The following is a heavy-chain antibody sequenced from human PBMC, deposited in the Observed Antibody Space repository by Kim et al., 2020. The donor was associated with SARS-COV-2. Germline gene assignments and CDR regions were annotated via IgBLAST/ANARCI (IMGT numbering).Heavy chain of an antibody. CDR1: GGSFSGYY. V-gene: IGHV4-34*01. J-gene: IGHJ6*02. CDR2: INHSGST. D-gene: IGHD4-17*01. Sequence: SETLSLTCAVYGGSFSGYYWSWIRQPPGKGLEWIGEINHSGSTNYNPSLKSRVTISVDTSKNQFSLKLSSVTAADTAVYYCASLGGAYDYGDYFFSPHGVDVWGQGTTVTVAS. CDR3: ASLGGAYDYGDYFFSPHGVDV.